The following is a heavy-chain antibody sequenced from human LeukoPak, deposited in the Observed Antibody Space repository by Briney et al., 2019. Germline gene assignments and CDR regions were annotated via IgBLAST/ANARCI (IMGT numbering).Heavy chain of an antibody. Sequence: PGGALRLPCSASAFTFSSYSMNWVRPAPGEGLEWGSSISSSGSYIYYADSVKGRFTISRDNAKNSLHLQMNSLRAEDTAVYYCARGSGVQVWSSLDYWAQGTLVTVSS. CDR3: ARGSGVQVWSSLDY. J-gene: IGHJ4*02. CDR2: ISSSGSYI. D-gene: IGHD5-18*01. CDR1: AFTFSSYS. V-gene: IGHV3-21*01.